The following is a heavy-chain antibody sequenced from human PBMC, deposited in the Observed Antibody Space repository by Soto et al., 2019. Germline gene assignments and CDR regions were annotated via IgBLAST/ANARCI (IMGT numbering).Heavy chain of an antibody. J-gene: IGHJ4*02. D-gene: IGHD1-26*01. Sequence: QVQLQESGPGLVKPSQTLSLTCTVSGGSISSGGYYWSWIRQHPGKGLEWIGYIYYSGTTYHNPSIRSRVTIPVDTSKNQFSRMQSSGTDADTAVYYCARVRGGGPFDDWGQGTLVTVSS. CDR2: IYYSGTT. CDR3: ARVRGGGPFDD. CDR1: GGSISSGGYY. V-gene: IGHV4-31*03.